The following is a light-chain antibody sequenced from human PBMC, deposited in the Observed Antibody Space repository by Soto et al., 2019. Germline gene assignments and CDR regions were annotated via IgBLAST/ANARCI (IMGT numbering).Light chain of an antibody. V-gene: IGKV1-5*03. Sequence: DIQMTQSPSTLSASVGDRVSITCRASQSVSGWLAWYQQKPGKAPKVLIYKVSNLESGVPSMFSGSGSGTEFTLTINSLQPDDSATYYCQEYTSSSRTFGQGTKVEV. CDR1: QSVSGW. CDR2: KVS. J-gene: IGKJ1*01. CDR3: QEYTSSSRT.